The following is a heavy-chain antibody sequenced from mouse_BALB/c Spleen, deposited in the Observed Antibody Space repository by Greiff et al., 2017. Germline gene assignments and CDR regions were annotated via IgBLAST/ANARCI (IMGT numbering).Heavy chain of an antibody. V-gene: IGHV1-14*01. Sequence: VQLQQSGPELVKPGASVKMSCKASGYTFTSYVMHWVKQKPGQGLEWIGYINPYNDGTKYNEKFKGKATLTSDKSSSTAYMELSSLTSEDSAVYYCAREGLRYDGYYKGFAYWGQGTLVTVSA. CDR1: GYTFTSYV. CDR2: INPYNDGT. CDR3: AREGLRYDGYYKGFAY. D-gene: IGHD2-3*01. J-gene: IGHJ3*01.